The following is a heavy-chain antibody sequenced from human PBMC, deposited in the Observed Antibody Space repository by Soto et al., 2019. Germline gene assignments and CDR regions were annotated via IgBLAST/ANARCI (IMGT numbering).Heavy chain of an antibody. V-gene: IGHV4-4*02. CDR2: IYYSGGT. CDR1: GDSINSNYC. D-gene: IGHD6-19*01. J-gene: IGHJ4*02. Sequence: QVQLQESGPGLVRPSGTLSLTCAVSGDSINSNYCWTWVRQPPGKGLEWIAEIYYSGGTSYNPSLQHRVTIAMDKSKNQFSLNLLSVTAADAAMYDCARDTGWGLGYWGQGTLVTVSS. CDR3: ARDTGWGLGY.